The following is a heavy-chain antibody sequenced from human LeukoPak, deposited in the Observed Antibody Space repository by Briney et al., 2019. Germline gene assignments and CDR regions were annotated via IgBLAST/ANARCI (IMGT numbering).Heavy chain of an antibody. J-gene: IGHJ4*02. CDR1: GGSINSYN. CDR3: ARFRGTSSWHQEVFDY. CDR2: ISYNGSP. Sequence: SETLSLTCTVSGGSINSYNWNWIRQPPGKGLEWIGYISYNGSPDYNPSFKSRVTMSVDTSQGQFSLGLSSVTAADTAVYYCARFRGTSSWHQEVFDYWGQGAPVTVSS. D-gene: IGHD2-15*01. V-gene: IGHV4-59*08.